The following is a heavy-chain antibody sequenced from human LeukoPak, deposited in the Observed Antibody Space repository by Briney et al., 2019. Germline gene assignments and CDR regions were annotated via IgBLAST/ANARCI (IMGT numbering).Heavy chain of an antibody. CDR2: ISAYNGNT. CDR3: ARGFGGHTYSNYKYYHYYYMDV. V-gene: IGHV1-18*01. Sequence: ASVKVSCKASGYTFTSYGISWVRQAPGQGLEWMGWISAYNGNTNYAQKLQGRVTMTTDTSTSTAYMELRSLRSDDTAVYYCARGFGGHTYSNYKYYHYYYMDVWGKGTTVTVSS. J-gene: IGHJ6*03. CDR1: GYTFTSYG. D-gene: IGHD4-11*01.